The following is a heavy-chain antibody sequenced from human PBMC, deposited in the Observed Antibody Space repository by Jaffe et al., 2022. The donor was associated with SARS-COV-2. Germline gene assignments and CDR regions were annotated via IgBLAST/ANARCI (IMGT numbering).Heavy chain of an antibody. D-gene: IGHD1-26*01. CDR3: ARGSGSYYVTNWFDP. CDR1: GFTFSSYW. J-gene: IGHJ5*02. Sequence: EVQLVESGGGLVQPGGSLRLSCAASGFTFSSYWMHWVRQAPGKGLVWVSRINSDGSSTSYADSVKGRFTISRDNAKNTLYLQMNSLRAEDTAVYYCARGSGSYYVTNWFDPWGQGTLVTVSS. V-gene: IGHV3-74*01. CDR2: INSDGSST.